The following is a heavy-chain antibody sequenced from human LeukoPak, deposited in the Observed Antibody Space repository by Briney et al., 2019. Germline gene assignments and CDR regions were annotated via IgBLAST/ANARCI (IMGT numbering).Heavy chain of an antibody. CDR2: IYPSDSDT. V-gene: IGHV5-51*01. D-gene: IGHD3-22*01. Sequence: GESLKISCKGSGYSFTNYWIGWVRQMPGKGLEWMGIIYPSDSDTRYSPSFHGQVTFSADKSISTAYLQWSSLKASDTAMYYCARRTSDSSGFYLFDYWGQGALVTVSS. CDR1: GYSFTNYW. CDR3: ARRTSDSSGFYLFDY. J-gene: IGHJ4*02.